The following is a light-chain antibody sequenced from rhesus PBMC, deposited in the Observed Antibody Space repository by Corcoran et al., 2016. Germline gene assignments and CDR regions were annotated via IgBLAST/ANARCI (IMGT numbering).Light chain of an antibody. CDR1: QSISSW. Sequence: DIQMTQSPSSLSASVGDTVTITCRASQSISSWLAWDQQKPGKAPNLLVYKASVLQSGVPSRFSGSGSGTEFSLTISSLQSEDFATYYCQQYSSSPYSFGQGTKVEIK. CDR2: KAS. V-gene: IGKV1-22*01. J-gene: IGKJ2*01. CDR3: QQYSSSPYS.